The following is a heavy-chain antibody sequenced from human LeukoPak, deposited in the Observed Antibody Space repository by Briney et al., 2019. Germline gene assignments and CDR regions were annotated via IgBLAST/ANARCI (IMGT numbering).Heavy chain of an antibody. Sequence: PGGSLRLSCAASGFTFSSYWIHWVRQAPGKGLEWVSYISSSGTTVYYADSVKGRFTISRDNAKNSLYLQMNSLRAEDTAVYYCARGYYYDSRAFDYWGQGTLVTVSS. J-gene: IGHJ4*02. V-gene: IGHV3-48*03. D-gene: IGHD3-22*01. CDR1: GFTFSSYW. CDR3: ARGYYYDSRAFDY. CDR2: ISSSGTTV.